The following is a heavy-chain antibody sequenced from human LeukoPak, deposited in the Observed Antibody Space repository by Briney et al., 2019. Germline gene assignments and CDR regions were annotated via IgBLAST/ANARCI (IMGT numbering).Heavy chain of an antibody. D-gene: IGHD6-19*01. J-gene: IGHJ4*02. V-gene: IGHV3-48*03. CDR1: GFTFSSYE. CDR2: ISSSGSTI. Sequence: GGSLRLSCAASGFTFSSYEMNWVRQAPGKGLEWASYISSSGSTIYYADSVKGRFTISRDNAKNSLYLQMNSLRAEDTAVYYCARDVRSSGWPGRYFDYWGQGTLVTVSS. CDR3: ARDVRSSGWPGRYFDY.